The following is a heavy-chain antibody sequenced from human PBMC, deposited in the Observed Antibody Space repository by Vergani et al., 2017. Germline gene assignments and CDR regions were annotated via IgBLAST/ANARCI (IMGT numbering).Heavy chain of an antibody. D-gene: IGHD6-13*01. V-gene: IGHV1-69*01. CDR3: AREALTQQLALGGYYYYMDV. J-gene: IGHJ6*03. CDR1: GGTFSSYA. Sequence: VQLLESGAEVKKPGSSVKVSCKASGGTFSSYAISWVRQAPGQGLEWMGGTIPIFGTANYAQKFQGRVTITADESTSTAYMELSSLRSEDTAVYYCAREALTQQLALGGYYYYMDVWGKGTTVTVSS. CDR2: TIPIFGTA.